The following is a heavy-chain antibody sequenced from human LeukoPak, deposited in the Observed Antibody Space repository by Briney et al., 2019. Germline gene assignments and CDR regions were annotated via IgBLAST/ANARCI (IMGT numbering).Heavy chain of an antibody. Sequence: SETLSLTCTVSGGSISSYYWSWIRQPAGKGLEWIGRIYASGSTRYNPSLKSRVTISVDTSKNQFSLKLSSVTAADTAVYYCARDRLAVAGTGFDYWGQGTLVTVSS. D-gene: IGHD6-19*01. CDR1: GGSISSYY. J-gene: IGHJ4*02. CDR3: ARDRLAVAGTGFDY. CDR2: IYASGST. V-gene: IGHV4-4*07.